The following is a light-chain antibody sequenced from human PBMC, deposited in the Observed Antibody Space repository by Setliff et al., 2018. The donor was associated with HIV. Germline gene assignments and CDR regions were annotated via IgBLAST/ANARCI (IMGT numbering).Light chain of an antibody. CDR3: CSYGGPSTFYV. CDR1: STDVGGYDS. J-gene: IGLJ1*01. Sequence: QSVLTQPASVSGSPGQSVTISCTTTSTDVGGYDSVSWYQQLPGKAPKLMIYDVNKRPSGIPDRFSGSKSGNTASLTISGLQAADEADYYCCSYGGPSTFYVFGTGTKV. V-gene: IGLV2-11*01. CDR2: DVN.